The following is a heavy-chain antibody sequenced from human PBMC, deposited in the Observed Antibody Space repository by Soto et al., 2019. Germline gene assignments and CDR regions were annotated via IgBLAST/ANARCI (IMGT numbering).Heavy chain of an antibody. J-gene: IGHJ4*02. Sequence: EVQLSESGGGLVLPGGSLRLSCAASGFNFRTYAMIWARQAPGKGLEWVSTINYSGITLYYADSVRGRFTISRDNSRDSLYLQMDSLRPEDTGVYFCAQRISAPLRYFDNWGQGTLVTVSS. V-gene: IGHV3-23*05. CDR3: AQRISAPLRYFDN. CDR1: GFNFRTYA. CDR2: INYSGITL.